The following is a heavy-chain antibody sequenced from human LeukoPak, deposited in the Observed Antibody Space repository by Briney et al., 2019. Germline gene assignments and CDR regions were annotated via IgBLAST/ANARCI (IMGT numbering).Heavy chain of an antibody. CDR3: ARGRWLQYRDDAFDI. J-gene: IGHJ3*02. V-gene: IGHV1-2*02. Sequence: ASVKVSCKASGYTFTGYYMHWVRQAPGQGLEWMGWINPNSGGTNYAQKFQGRVTMTRDTSISTAYMELSRLRSDDMAVYYCARGRWLQYRDDAFDIWGQGTMVTVSS. D-gene: IGHD5-24*01. CDR1: GYTFTGYY. CDR2: INPNSGGT.